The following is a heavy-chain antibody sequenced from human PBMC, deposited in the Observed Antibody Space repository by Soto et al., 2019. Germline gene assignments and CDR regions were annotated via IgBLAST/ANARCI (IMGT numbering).Heavy chain of an antibody. D-gene: IGHD2-2*01. CDR2: INAANGNT. J-gene: IGHJ4*02. V-gene: IGHV1-3*01. CDR3: ARVPSVVVPAALSF. CDR1: AFPFTYYA. Sequence: GASVKVSCKASAFPFTYYAFHWVRQAPGKRLEWLGWINAANGNTTYSENFKGKVTITSETSASTAYMELSSLRSEDTAVYYCARVPSVVVPAALSFWGPVTLFTVSS.